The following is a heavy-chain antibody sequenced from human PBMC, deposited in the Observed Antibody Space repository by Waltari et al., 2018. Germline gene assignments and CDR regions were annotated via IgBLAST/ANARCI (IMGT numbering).Heavy chain of an antibody. J-gene: IGHJ4*02. CDR1: GFTFNNYA. Sequence: EVQLLESGGGLVQPGGSLRLSCAASGFTFNNYAMRWVRQAPGKGRGWGSAISMSGGSTFWADSVKGLFTISRDNSKNTLILQMNSLRAEDTAVYYCAKDLGYQYESSGYDYWGQGTLVTVSS. V-gene: IGHV3-23*01. D-gene: IGHD3-22*01. CDR3: AKDLGYQYESSGYDY. CDR2: ISMSGGST.